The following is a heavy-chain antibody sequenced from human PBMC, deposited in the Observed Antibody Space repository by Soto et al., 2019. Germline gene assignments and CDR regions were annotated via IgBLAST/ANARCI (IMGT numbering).Heavy chain of an antibody. D-gene: IGHD6-6*01. J-gene: IGHJ5*02. Sequence: GGSLRLSCAASGFTFDDYAMHWVRQAPGKGLEWVSGISWNSGSIGYADSVKGRFTISRDNAKNSLYLQMSSLRAEDTALYYCAKGRIMYSSSSGPWFDPWGQGTLVTVSS. CDR1: GFTFDDYA. CDR2: ISWNSGSI. V-gene: IGHV3-9*01. CDR3: AKGRIMYSSSSGPWFDP.